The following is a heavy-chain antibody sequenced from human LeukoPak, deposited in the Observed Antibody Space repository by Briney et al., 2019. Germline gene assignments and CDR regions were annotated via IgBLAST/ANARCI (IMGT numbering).Heavy chain of an antibody. J-gene: IGHJ4*02. V-gene: IGHV1-18*01. CDR3: AREIRDRGYSSGWYFDF. Sequence: ASVKVSCKASGYTFTSYGVTWVRQAPGQGLEWMGWISAYNGNTNYAQKVQGRVTMTTDTSTSTVYLELRSLRSDDTAMYYCAREIRDRGYSSGWYFDFWGQGTLLTVSS. CDR1: GYTFTSYG. CDR2: ISAYNGNT. D-gene: IGHD6-19*01.